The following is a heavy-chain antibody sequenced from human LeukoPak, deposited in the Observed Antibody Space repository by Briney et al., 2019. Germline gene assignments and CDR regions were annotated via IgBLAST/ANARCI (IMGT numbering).Heavy chain of an antibody. Sequence: LSGGSLRLSCAASGFTFSSHSMNWVRQAPGKGLEWVSYISSSSSTIYYADSVKGRFTISRDNAKNSLYLQMNSLRAEDTAVYYCARGGSYTLDYWGQGTLVTVSS. D-gene: IGHD1-26*01. CDR1: GFTFSSHS. CDR2: ISSSSSTI. CDR3: ARGGSYTLDY. J-gene: IGHJ4*02. V-gene: IGHV3-48*04.